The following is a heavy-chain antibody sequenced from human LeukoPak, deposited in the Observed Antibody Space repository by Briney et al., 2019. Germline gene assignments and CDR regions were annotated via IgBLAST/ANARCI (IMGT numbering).Heavy chain of an antibody. V-gene: IGHV3-30-3*01. CDR1: GFTFSSYA. Sequence: GGSLRLFCAASGFTFSSYAMHWVRQAPGKGLEWVAVISYDGSNKYYADSVKGRFTISRDNSKNTLYLQLNSLRAEDTAVYYCARGKNWFDPWGQGTLVTVSS. J-gene: IGHJ5*02. CDR3: ARGKNWFDP. CDR2: ISYDGSNK.